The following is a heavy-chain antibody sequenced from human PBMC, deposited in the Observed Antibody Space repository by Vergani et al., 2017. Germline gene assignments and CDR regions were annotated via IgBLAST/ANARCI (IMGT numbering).Heavy chain of an antibody. CDR3: ARGPSPIIRSYYEYYYYGMDV. CDR2: INPSGGST. V-gene: IGHV1-46*01. D-gene: IGHD1-26*01. Sequence: QVQLVQSGAEVKKPGASVKVSCKASGYTFTSYYMHWVRQAPGQGLEWMGIINPSGGSTSYAQKFQGRVTMTRDTSTSTVYMELSSLRSEDTAVYYCARGPSPIIRSYYEYYYYGMDVWGQGTTVTVSS. CDR1: GYTFTSYY. J-gene: IGHJ6*02.